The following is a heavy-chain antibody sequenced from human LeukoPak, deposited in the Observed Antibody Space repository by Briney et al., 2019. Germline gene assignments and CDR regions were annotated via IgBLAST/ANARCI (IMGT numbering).Heavy chain of an antibody. V-gene: IGHV3-30-3*01. D-gene: IGHD6-19*01. CDR3: ARAGNRKKAVAAYNWFDP. CDR1: GFTFSSYA. Sequence: PGGSLRLSRAASGFTFSSYAMHWVRQAPGKGLEWVAVILYDGSNKFYADSVKGRFTISRDNSKNTLFLQMNSLRAEDTAVYYCARAGNRKKAVAAYNWFDPWGQGTLVTVSS. J-gene: IGHJ5*02. CDR2: ILYDGSNK.